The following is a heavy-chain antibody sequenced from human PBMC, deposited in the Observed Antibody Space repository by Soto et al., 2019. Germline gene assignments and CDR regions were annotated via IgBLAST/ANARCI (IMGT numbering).Heavy chain of an antibody. CDR2: INPNSGGT. D-gene: IGHD6-6*01. CDR3: ARGPRYSSSSVGSYYFDY. V-gene: IGHV1-2*02. Sequence: QVQLVQSGAEVKKPGASVKVSCKASGYTFTGYYMHWVRQAPGQGLEWMGWINPNSGGTNYAQKFQGRVTLTRDTSISTAYMELSRLRSDDTAVYYCARGPRYSSSSVGSYYFDYWGQGTLVTVSS. CDR1: GYTFTGYY. J-gene: IGHJ4*02.